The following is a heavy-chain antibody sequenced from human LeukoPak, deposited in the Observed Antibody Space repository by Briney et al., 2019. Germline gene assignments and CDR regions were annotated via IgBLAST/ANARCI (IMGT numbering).Heavy chain of an antibody. Sequence: SETLSPTCTVSGGSISSGSYYWSWIRQPAGKGLEWIGRIYTSGSTNYNPSLKSRVTISVDTSKNQFSLKLSSVTAADTAVYYCARIGGRYFDWSKSGFDYWGQGTLVTVSS. CDR3: ARIGGRYFDWSKSGFDY. J-gene: IGHJ4*02. CDR2: IYTSGST. V-gene: IGHV4-61*02. CDR1: GGSISSGSYY. D-gene: IGHD3-9*01.